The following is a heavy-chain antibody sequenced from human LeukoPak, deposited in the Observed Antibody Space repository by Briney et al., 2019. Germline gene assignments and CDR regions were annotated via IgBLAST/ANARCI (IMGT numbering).Heavy chain of an antibody. J-gene: IGHJ4*02. Sequence: SETLSLTCAVYGGSFSGYYWSWIRQPPGKGLEWIGETNHSGSTSYNPSLKSRVTISVDTSKNQFSLKLSSVTAADTAVYYCARGPREWFGELLLSYFDYWGQGTLVTVSS. CDR3: ARGPREWFGELLLSYFDY. V-gene: IGHV4-34*01. CDR2: TNHSGST. CDR1: GGSFSGYY. D-gene: IGHD3-10*01.